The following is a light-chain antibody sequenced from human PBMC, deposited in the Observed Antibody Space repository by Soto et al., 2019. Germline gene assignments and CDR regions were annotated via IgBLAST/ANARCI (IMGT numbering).Light chain of an antibody. CDR1: QSISSY. CDR3: QQYNSYPWT. Sequence: DIQMTQSPSSLSASVGDRVTITCRASQSISSYLNWYQQKPGKAPKLLTYAASSLQSGVPSRFSGSGSGTEFTLTITSLQPDDFATYYCQQYNSYPWTFGQGTKVDIK. J-gene: IGKJ1*01. V-gene: IGKV1-39*01. CDR2: AAS.